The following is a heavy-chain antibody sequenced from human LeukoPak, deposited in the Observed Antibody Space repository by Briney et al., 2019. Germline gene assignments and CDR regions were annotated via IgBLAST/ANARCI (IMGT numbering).Heavy chain of an antibody. CDR1: GFTFSSYS. J-gene: IGHJ6*02. CDR3: ARDHGPRYCSSTSCYYYYGMDV. D-gene: IGHD2-2*01. V-gene: IGHV3-21*01. CDR2: ISSSSSYI. Sequence: GGSLRLSCAASGFTFSSYSMNWVRQAPRKGLEWVSSISSSSSYIYYADSVKGRFTISRDNAKNSLYLQMNSLRAEDTAVYYCARDHGPRYCSSTSCYYYYGMDVWGQGTTVTVSS.